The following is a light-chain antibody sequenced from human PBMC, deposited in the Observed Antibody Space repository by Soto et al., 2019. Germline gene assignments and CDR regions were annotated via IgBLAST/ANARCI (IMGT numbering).Light chain of an antibody. CDR1: SSNIGNNY. V-gene: IGLV1-51*01. CDR3: GTWDSSLNGVV. J-gene: IGLJ2*01. Sequence: QSVLTQPPSVSAAPGQKGTISSSGSSSNIGNNYVSWYQQLPGTAPKLLTYDNNKRPSGIPDRFSGSKSGTSAILDITGLQTGDEADYYCGTWDSSLNGVVFGGGTKLTVL. CDR2: DNN.